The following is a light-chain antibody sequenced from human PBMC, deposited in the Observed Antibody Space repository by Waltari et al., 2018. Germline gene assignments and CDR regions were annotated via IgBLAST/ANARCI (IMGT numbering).Light chain of an antibody. CDR1: SSDVGGYDY. CDR2: DVS. CDR3: TSFTSSRTYV. V-gene: IGLV2-14*03. J-gene: IGLJ1*01. Sequence: QSALTQPVSVSGSPGQSIALSCPGTSSDVGGYDYVFWYQQHPGKVPKLMIYDVSARPSGVSNRFSGSKSGNTASLTISGLQAEDEADYYCTSFTSSRTYVFGTGTKVTVL.